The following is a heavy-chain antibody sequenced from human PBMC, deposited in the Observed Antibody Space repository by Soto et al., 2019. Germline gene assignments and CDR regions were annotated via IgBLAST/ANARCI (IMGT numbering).Heavy chain of an antibody. CDR1: GFTVSTNY. D-gene: IGHD1-26*01. CDR2: IYSGGAI. V-gene: IGHV3-53*01. Sequence: GGSLRLSCAASGFTVSTNYMGWVRQAPGKGLEWVSVIYSGGAIHYGDSVKGRFTISRDNSKNTLYLQMNSLRAEDTAVYYCARGVPGSPFANWGQGALVTVSS. J-gene: IGHJ4*02. CDR3: ARGVPGSPFAN.